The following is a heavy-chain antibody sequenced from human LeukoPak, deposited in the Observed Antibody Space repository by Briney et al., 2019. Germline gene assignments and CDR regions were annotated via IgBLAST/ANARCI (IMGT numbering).Heavy chain of an antibody. J-gene: IGHJ6*03. CDR2: ISSSSSYI. CDR1: GFTFSSYS. CDR3: ARDACRGYSSSWSTNCYYMDV. Sequence: GGSLRLSCAASGFTFSSYSMNWVRQAPGKGLEWVSSISSSSSYIYYADSVKGRFTISIDNAKNSLYLQMNSLRAEDTAVYYCARDACRGYSSSWSTNCYYMDVWGKGTRSPSP. V-gene: IGHV3-21*01. D-gene: IGHD6-13*01.